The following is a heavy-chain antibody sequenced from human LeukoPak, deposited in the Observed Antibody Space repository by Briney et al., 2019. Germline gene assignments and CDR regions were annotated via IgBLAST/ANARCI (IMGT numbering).Heavy chain of an antibody. V-gene: IGHV3-53*01. D-gene: IGHD1-26*01. J-gene: IGHJ4*02. CDR1: GFTFSSNY. Sequence: GGSLRLSCAASGFTFSSNYMSWVRQAPGKGLEWVSAIYSGGSTYYPDSVKGRFTISRDNSKNTLYLQMNSLRAEDTAVYYCARDGSGSFTFDYWGQGTLVTVSS. CDR3: ARDGSGSFTFDY. CDR2: IYSGGST.